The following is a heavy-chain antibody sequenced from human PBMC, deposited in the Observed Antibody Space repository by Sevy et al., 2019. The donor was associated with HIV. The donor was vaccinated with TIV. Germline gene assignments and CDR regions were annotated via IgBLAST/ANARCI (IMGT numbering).Heavy chain of an antibody. CDR3: ARVRSRITIFGVPFDY. CDR2: ISAYNGNT. V-gene: IGHV1-18*01. CDR1: GYTFTSYG. Sequence: ASVKVSCKASGYTFTSYGISWVRQAPGQGLEGMGWISAYNGNTNYAQKLQGRVTMTTDTSTSTAYMELRSLRSDDTAVYYCARVRSRITIFGVPFDYWGQGTLVTVSS. D-gene: IGHD3-3*01. J-gene: IGHJ4*02.